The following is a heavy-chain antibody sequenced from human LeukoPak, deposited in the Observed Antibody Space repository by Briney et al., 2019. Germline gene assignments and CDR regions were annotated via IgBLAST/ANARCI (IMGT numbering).Heavy chain of an antibody. V-gene: IGHV4-59*01. Sequence: SETLSLTCTVSGGSISSYYWSWIRQPPGKGLEWIGYIYYSGSTNYNPSLKSRVTISVDTSKNQFSLKLSSVTAGDTAVYYCAREYCSSTSCYNYWGQGTLVTVSS. D-gene: IGHD2-2*02. CDR3: AREYCSSTSCYNY. CDR1: GGSISSYY. CDR2: IYYSGST. J-gene: IGHJ4*02.